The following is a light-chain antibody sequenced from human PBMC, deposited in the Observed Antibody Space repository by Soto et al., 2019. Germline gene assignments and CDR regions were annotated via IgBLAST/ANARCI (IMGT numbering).Light chain of an antibody. J-gene: IGLJ1*01. CDR1: SGHSSYA. V-gene: IGLV4-69*01. CDR3: QTWGTGLGV. CDR2: LNSDGSH. Sequence: LVLTQSLSASASLGASVKLTCTLSSGHSSYAIAWHQQQPEKGPRYLMKLNSDGSHSKGDGIPDRFSGSSSGAERYLTISSLQSEDVADYYCQTWGTGLGVFGTGTKLTVL.